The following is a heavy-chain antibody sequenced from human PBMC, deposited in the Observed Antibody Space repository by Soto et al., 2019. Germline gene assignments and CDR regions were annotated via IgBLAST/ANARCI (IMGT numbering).Heavy chain of an antibody. CDR1: GGSISSYY. CDR3: ARDYYGSGSHPLGY. D-gene: IGHD3-10*01. V-gene: IGHV4-59*01. CDR2: IYYSGST. Sequence: PSETLSLTCTVSGGSISSYYWSWIRQPPGKGLEWIGYIYYSGSTNYNPSLKSRVTISVDTSKNQFSLKLSSVTAADTAVYYCARDYYGSGSHPLGYWGQGTLVNVSS. J-gene: IGHJ4*02.